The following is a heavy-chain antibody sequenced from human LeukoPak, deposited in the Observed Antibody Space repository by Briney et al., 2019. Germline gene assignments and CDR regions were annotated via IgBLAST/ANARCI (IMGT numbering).Heavy chain of an antibody. Sequence: GGSLRLPCAASGFTFDDYAMHWVRQAPGKGLEWVSGISWNSGSIGYADSVKGRFTISRDNAKNSLYLQMNSLRAEDMALYYCAKDIGYSSSSFSAFDIWGQGTMVTVSS. D-gene: IGHD6-6*01. CDR3: AKDIGYSSSSFSAFDI. CDR1: GFTFDDYA. CDR2: ISWNSGSI. J-gene: IGHJ3*02. V-gene: IGHV3-9*03.